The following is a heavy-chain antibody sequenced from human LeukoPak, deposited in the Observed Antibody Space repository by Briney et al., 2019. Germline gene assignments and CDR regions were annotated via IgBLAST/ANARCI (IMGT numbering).Heavy chain of an antibody. Sequence: SETLSLTCAVYGDSFSGYYWSWIRQPPGKGLEWIAEINHRGSTHYNPSLKSRVNISADTSKSQFSLNLDSVTAADTAVYYCARSWAGMYYPFYYFDYWGRGSLVTVSS. CDR2: INHRGST. CDR1: GDSFSGYY. D-gene: IGHD2-8*01. J-gene: IGHJ4*02. CDR3: ARSWAGMYYPFYYFDY. V-gene: IGHV4-34*01.